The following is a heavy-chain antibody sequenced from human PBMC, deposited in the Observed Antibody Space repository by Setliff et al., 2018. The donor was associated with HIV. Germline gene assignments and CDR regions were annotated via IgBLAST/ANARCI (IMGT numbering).Heavy chain of an antibody. V-gene: IGHV4-59*11. CDR1: GGSISLHY. Sequence: SETLSLTCTISGGSISLHYWSWIRQPPGKGLEWIGTIYYDGSTIYDPSLRSRVTMSVDTSKNQFSVKLNSVTAADTAVYYCARIAWKQGAVGSFCDYWGQGGLVTVSS. D-gene: IGHD3-10*01. J-gene: IGHJ4*02. CDR3: ARIAWKQGAVGSFCDY. CDR2: IYYDGST.